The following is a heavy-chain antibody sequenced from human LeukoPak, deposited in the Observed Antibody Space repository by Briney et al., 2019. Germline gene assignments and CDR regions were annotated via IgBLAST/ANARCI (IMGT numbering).Heavy chain of an antibody. D-gene: IGHD3-9*01. CDR1: GLSFSGYY. J-gene: IGHJ4*02. V-gene: IGHV4-34*01. Sequence: SETLSLTCAVYGLSFSGYYWSWIRQPPGKGLEWIGEINHSGSTNYNPSLRSRVTISVDTSKNQFSLKLSSVTAADTAVYYCASRTKLRYFDWLLPTGDYWGQGTLVTVSS. CDR2: INHSGST. CDR3: ASRTKLRYFDWLLPTGDY.